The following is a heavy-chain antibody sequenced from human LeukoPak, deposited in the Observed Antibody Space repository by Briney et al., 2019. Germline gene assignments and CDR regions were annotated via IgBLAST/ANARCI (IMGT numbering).Heavy chain of an antibody. J-gene: IGHJ6*02. CDR2: IYYTGRT. V-gene: IGHV4-39*01. CDR3: GRHFSRGWTYHYGMDV. D-gene: IGHD6-19*01. CDR1: VVSISSVSYY. Sequence: LEAPSLTCTVSVVSISSVSYYGGWIRQPPRKGLEWLGSIYYTGRTYYSSSLQSRVTISVDTSKNQFSLKLSSLTAADTGVYFCGRHFSRGWTYHYGMDVWGQGTTVTLSS.